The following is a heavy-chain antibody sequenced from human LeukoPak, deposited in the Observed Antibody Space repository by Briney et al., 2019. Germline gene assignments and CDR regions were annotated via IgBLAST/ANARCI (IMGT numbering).Heavy chain of an antibody. V-gene: IGHV3-30-3*01. CDR2: ISYDGSNK. D-gene: IGHD4-17*01. CDR1: GFTFSSYA. J-gene: IGHJ4*02. Sequence: GGSLRLSCAASGFTFSSYAMHWVRQAPGKGLEWVAVISYDGSNKYYADSVKGRFTISRDNSKNTLYLQMNSLRAEDTAVYYCARAASGSTATTLFDYWGQGTLVTVSS. CDR3: ARAASGSTATTLFDY.